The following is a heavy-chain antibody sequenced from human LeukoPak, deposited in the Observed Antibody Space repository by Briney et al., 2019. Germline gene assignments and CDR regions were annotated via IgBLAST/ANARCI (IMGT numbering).Heavy chain of an antibody. CDR1: GGSISSGGYY. CDR2: IYTSGST. CDR3: ARASVRRDGLFDY. J-gene: IGHJ4*02. D-gene: IGHD5-24*01. V-gene: IGHV4-61*02. Sequence: PSQTLSLTCAVSGGSISSGGYYWSWIRQPAGKGLEWVGRIYTSGSTNYNPSLKSRVTMSVDTSKIQFSLKLSSVTAADTAVYYCARASVRRDGLFDYWGQGTLVTVSS.